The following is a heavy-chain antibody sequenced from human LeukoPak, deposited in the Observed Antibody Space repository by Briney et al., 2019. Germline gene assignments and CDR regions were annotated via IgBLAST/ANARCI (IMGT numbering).Heavy chain of an antibody. D-gene: IGHD5-12*01. CDR1: GFTFSHHG. V-gene: IGHV3-30*02. J-gene: IGHJ6*03. CDR2: IRNDGSNH. Sequence: GGSLRLSCAASGFTFSHHGMHWVRQAPGKGLEWVAFIRNDGSNHYYADSVKGRFTISRDNSKNTLYLQMNSLRAEDTAVYYCAKNAYDSRVSTGYMDVWGKGTTVTISS. CDR3: AKNAYDSRVSTGYMDV.